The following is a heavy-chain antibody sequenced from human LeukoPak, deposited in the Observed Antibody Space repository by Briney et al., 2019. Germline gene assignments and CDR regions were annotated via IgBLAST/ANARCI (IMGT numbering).Heavy chain of an antibody. D-gene: IGHD2-2*01. CDR3: AKDGGRYCSSTSCSEFDY. V-gene: IGHV3-23*01. CDR2: ISGSGGST. J-gene: IGHJ4*02. Sequence: GGSLRLSCAASGFTFSSYAMSWVRQAPGKGLEWVSAISGSGGSTYYADSVKGRFTISRDNSKNTLYLQMNSLRAEDTAVYYCAKDGGRYCSSTSCSEFDYWGQGTLVTASS. CDR1: GFTFSSYA.